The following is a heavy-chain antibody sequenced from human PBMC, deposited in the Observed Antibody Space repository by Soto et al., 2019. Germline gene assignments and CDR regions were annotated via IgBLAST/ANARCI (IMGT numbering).Heavy chain of an antibody. V-gene: IGHV4-30-4*01. CDR1: GGSISSGDYY. Sequence: PSETLSLTCTVSGGSISSGDYYWSWIRQPPGKGLVWFGYIYYSGSTYYNPSLKSRVTISVDTSKNQFSLKLSSVTAADTAVYYCARNPVEMATIIPYYFDYWGQGTLVTVSS. CDR3: ARNPVEMATIIPYYFDY. D-gene: IGHD5-12*01. J-gene: IGHJ4*02. CDR2: IYYSGST.